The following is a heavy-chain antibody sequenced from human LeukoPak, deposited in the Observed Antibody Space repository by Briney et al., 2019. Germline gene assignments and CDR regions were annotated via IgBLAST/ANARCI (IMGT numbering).Heavy chain of an antibody. V-gene: IGHV4-59*01. D-gene: IGHD4-17*01. J-gene: IGHJ4*02. CDR2: IYYSGST. Sequence: SETLSLTCTVSGGSISSYYWSWIRQPPGKGLEWLGYIYYSGSTNYNPSLKSRVTISVDTSKNQFSLKLSSVTAADTAVYYCARVHGDYGLYYFDYWGQGTLVTVSS. CDR1: GGSISSYY. CDR3: ARVHGDYGLYYFDY.